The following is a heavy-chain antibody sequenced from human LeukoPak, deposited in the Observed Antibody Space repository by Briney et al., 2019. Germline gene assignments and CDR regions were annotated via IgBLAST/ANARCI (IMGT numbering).Heavy chain of an antibody. V-gene: IGHV5-10-1*01. J-gene: IGHJ4*02. D-gene: IGHD2-21*01. CDR2: IDPSDSHI. CDR3: ASVYAGDFDY. CDR1: GSIFSAYW. Sequence: GESLKISCQGSGSIFSAYWITRVRQMPGKGLEWMGRIDPSDSHINYSPSFQGRFTISVDKSISTAYLQWSSLKASDTAMYYCASVYAGDFDYWGQGTLVTVSS.